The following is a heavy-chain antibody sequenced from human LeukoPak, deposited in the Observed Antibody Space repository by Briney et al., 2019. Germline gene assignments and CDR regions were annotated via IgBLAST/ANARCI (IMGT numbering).Heavy chain of an antibody. CDR1: GGSISSYY. D-gene: IGHD3-3*01. V-gene: IGHV4-59*06. CDR2: IYYSGST. J-gene: IGHJ6*02. CDR3: ARENTIFGAPPFPGGMDV. Sequence: SETLSLTCTVSGGSISSYYWSWIRQHPGKGLEWIGYIYYSGSTYYNPSLKSRVTISVDTSKNQFSLKLSSVTAADTAVYYCARENTIFGAPPFPGGMDVWGQGTTVTVSS.